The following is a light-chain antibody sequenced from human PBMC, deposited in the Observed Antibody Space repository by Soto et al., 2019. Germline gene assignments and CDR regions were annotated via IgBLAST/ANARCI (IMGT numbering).Light chain of an antibody. V-gene: IGKV3D-20*02. CDR3: QQRSNWPPA. J-gene: IGKJ5*01. Sequence: IVLTQSPGTLSLSPGERATLSCRASQSVSSSSLAWYQQRPGQAPRLLIYGTSSRATGIPDRFSGSGSGTDFTLTISRLEPEDFAVYYCQQRSNWPPAFGQGTRLEIK. CDR1: QSVSSSS. CDR2: GTS.